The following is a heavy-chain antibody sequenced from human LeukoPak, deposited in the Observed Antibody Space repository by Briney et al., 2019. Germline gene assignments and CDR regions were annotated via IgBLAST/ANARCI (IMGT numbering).Heavy chain of an antibody. D-gene: IGHD3-10*01. CDR1: GFTFSSYG. J-gene: IGHJ4*02. Sequence: GGSLRLSCAASGFTFSSYGMHWVRQAPGKGLEWVAVIWYDGSNKYYAGSVKGRFTISRDNSKNTLYLQMNSLRAEDTAVYYCAKDSETRLFDYWGQGTLVTVSS. CDR3: AKDSETRLFDY. V-gene: IGHV3-33*06. CDR2: IWYDGSNK.